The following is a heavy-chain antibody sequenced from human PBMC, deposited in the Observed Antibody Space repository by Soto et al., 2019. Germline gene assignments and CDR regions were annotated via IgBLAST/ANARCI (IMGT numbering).Heavy chain of an antibody. V-gene: IGHV4-59*01. Sequence: QVRLQESGPGLVKPSETLSLTCTVSVGSISSYYWSWIRQPPGKGLEWIGYMYNTGSTIYNPSVKSPVTISVDTSSNQFSLKLNSVSAADTAVYYCARVLWGYCGADCYPLDVWGQGTTVTVSS. CDR3: ARVLWGYCGADCYPLDV. J-gene: IGHJ6*02. CDR1: VGSISSYY. CDR2: MYNTGST. D-gene: IGHD2-21*02.